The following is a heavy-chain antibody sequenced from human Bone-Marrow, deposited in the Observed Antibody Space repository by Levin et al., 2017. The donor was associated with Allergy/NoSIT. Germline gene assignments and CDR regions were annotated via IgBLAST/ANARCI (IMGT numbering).Heavy chain of an antibody. CDR1: GFTFSSYV. V-gene: IGHV3-30*04. CDR2: ISYDGSNK. J-gene: IGHJ6*02. CDR3: ARDRGGYSMGYGMDV. D-gene: IGHD5-24*01. Sequence: GESLKISCAASGFTFSSYVMHWVRQAPGKGLEWMAIISYDGSNKYYADSVKGRFTESRDNSKNTLYLQMNRLRPEDTAVYYCARDRGGYSMGYGMDVWGQGTTVTVSS.